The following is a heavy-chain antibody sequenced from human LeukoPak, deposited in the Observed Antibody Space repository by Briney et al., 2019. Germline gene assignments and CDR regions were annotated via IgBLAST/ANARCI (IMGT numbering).Heavy chain of an antibody. Sequence: ASVKVSCKASGYTFTGYYMHWVRQAPGQGLEWMGWINPNSGGTNYAQKFQGRVTMTRDTSISTAYMELSRLRSGDTAVYYCARVVVGGSSGYYASGEGDYWGQGTLVTVSS. CDR1: GYTFTGYY. V-gene: IGHV1-2*02. J-gene: IGHJ4*02. CDR3: ARVVVGGSSGYYASGEGDY. D-gene: IGHD3-22*01. CDR2: INPNSGGT.